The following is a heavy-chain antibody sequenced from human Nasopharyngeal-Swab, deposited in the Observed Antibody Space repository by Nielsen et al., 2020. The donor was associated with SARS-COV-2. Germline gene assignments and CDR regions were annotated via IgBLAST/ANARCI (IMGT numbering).Heavy chain of an antibody. J-gene: IGHJ3*02. D-gene: IGHD3-22*01. V-gene: IGHV3-9*01. CDR3: AKTDSSGYDAFDI. CDR2: ISWNSGSI. Sequence: SLKISCAASGFTFDDYAMHWVRQAPGKGLEWVSGISWNSGSIVYADSVKGRFTISRDNAKNSLYLQMNSLRAEDTALYYCAKTDSSGYDAFDIWGQGTMVTVSS. CDR1: GFTFDDYA.